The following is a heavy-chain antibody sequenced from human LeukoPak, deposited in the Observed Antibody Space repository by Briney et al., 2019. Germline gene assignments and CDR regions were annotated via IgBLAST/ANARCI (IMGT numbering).Heavy chain of an antibody. Sequence: SETLSLTCTVSGGSISSSSYYWGWIRQPPGKGLEWIGSIYYSGSTYYNPSLKSRVTISVDTSKNQFSLKLGSVTAADTAVYYCARRGGSSDYWGQGTLVTVSS. CDR3: ARRGGSSDY. V-gene: IGHV4-39*01. J-gene: IGHJ4*02. D-gene: IGHD1-26*01. CDR1: GGSISSSSYY. CDR2: IYYSGST.